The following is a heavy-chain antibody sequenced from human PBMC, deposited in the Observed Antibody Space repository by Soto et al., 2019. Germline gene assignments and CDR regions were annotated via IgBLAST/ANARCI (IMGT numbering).Heavy chain of an antibody. J-gene: IGHJ2*01. D-gene: IGHD2-2*01. V-gene: IGHV1-18*01. CDR1: GYTFTNYG. Sequence: QVQLVQSGDEVKKPGASVKVSCKASGYTFTNYGISWVRQAPGQGLEWMGWISPYNGNTKYPQKLQGRVTMTTDTSTRTSYMELRSLRSDDTAVYFCARDGDRCTSTRCSPWPXXXXXLXGRXTLVTV. CDR2: ISPYNGNT. CDR3: ARDGDRCTSTRCSPWPXXXXXL.